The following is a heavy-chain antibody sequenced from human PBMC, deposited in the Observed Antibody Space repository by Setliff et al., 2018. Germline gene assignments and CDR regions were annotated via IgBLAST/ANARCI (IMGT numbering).Heavy chain of an antibody. CDR3: ARRWNFGPYGSGIHDGFDM. CDR1: DGSFSDYY. CDR2: INHYGST. V-gene: IGHV4-34*01. Sequence: LTCAVYDGSFSDYYWSWIRQPPGKGLEWIGEINHYGSTNYKSSLRSRVTISLDTSENQFSLKLNSVTAADTAVYYCARRWNFGPYGSGIHDGFDMWGQGTMVTVSS. J-gene: IGHJ3*02. D-gene: IGHD3-10*01.